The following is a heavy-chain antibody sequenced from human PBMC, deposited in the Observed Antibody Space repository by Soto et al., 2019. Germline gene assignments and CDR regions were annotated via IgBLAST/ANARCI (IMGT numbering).Heavy chain of an antibody. CDR3: ARPGYGSGSYYPYYFDY. J-gene: IGHJ4*02. CDR2: IYPGDSDT. Sequence: GESLKISCKGSGYSFTSYWIGWVRQMPGKGLEWMGIIYPGDSDTRYSPSFQGQVTISADKSISTAYLQWSSLKASDTAMYYCARPGYGSGSYYPYYFDYWGQGTLVTVSS. D-gene: IGHD3-10*01. CDR1: GYSFTSYW. V-gene: IGHV5-51*01.